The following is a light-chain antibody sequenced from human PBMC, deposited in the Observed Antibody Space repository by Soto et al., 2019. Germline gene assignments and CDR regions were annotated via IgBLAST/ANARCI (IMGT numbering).Light chain of an antibody. CDR2: DAS. J-gene: IGKJ4*01. V-gene: IGKV3-15*01. CDR3: QQYSKWHPIT. CDR1: QSVSRY. Sequence: EIVMTQSPATLSVSPGDGATLSCRASQSVSRYLAWYQQKPGQAPRLLIYDASIRATGIPVRFSGSGSGTEFTLTISNLQSEDSAVYYCQQYSKWHPITFGGGTKVDIK.